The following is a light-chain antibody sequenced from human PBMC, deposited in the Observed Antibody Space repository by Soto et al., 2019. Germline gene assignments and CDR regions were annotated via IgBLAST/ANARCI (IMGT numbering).Light chain of an antibody. CDR3: QQLFDSPIT. V-gene: IGKV1-9*01. J-gene: IGKJ5*01. Sequence: DIQMTQSPSSLYASVGDRVTITCRASQTITSTSLAWYQVKPGKAPKLLIYAASTLESGVPSRFSATVSGTEFSLTITSLQPEDFATYYCQQLFDSPITFGQGTR. CDR2: AAS. CDR1: QTITSTS.